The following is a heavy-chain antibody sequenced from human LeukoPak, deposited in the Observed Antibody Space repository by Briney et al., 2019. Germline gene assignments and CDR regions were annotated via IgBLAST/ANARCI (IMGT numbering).Heavy chain of an antibody. CDR3: ARDAEYYADH. J-gene: IGHJ1*01. CDR1: GFPFSNYW. D-gene: IGHD2-2*01. CDR2: INQDGTEG. V-gene: IGHV3-7*01. Sequence: PGGSLRLSCAASGFPFSNYWMSWGRQAPGKGLEGVANINQDGTEGNYVDSVKGRLIISRDNAKNSLYLQMSSLRADDTAVYYCARDAEYYADHWGQGTLVTVSS.